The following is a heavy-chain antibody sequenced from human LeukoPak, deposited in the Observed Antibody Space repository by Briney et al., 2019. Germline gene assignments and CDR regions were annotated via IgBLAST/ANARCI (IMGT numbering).Heavy chain of an antibody. CDR2: IRYDGSNK. CDR3: AKDTDYYYYYMDV. Sequence: GGSLRLSCAASGFTFSSYGMHWVRQAPGKGLEWVAFIRYDGSNKFYADSVKGRFTISRDNSKNTLYLQMNSLRAEDTAVYYCAKDTDYYYYYMDVWGKGTTVTVSS. CDR1: GFTFSSYG. V-gene: IGHV3-30*02. J-gene: IGHJ6*03.